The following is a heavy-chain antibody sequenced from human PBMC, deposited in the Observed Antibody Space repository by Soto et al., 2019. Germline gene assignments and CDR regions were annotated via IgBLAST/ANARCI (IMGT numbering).Heavy chain of an antibody. CDR3: ARGLVGASDY. V-gene: IGHV4-31*03. D-gene: IGHD1-26*01. CDR1: GGSISSGGYY. J-gene: IGHJ4*02. CDR2: IYYSGST. Sequence: SETLSLTCTVSGGSISSGGYYWSWIRQHPGKGREWIGYIYYSGSTYYNPSLKSRVTISVDTSKNQFSLKLSSVTAADTAVYYCARGLVGASDYWGQGTLVTVSS.